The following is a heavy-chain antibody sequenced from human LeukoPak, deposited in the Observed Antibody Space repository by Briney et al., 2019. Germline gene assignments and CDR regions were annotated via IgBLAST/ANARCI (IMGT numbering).Heavy chain of an antibody. CDR2: IFYDGSNK. J-gene: IGHJ4*02. CDR1: GFIFSSYA. D-gene: IGHD1-1*01. Sequence: PGGSLRLSCAASGFIFSSYAMHWVRQAPGKGLEWVAVIFYDGSNKYYAESVKGRFTISRDNSKNTLYLQMNSLGPEDTAVYYCAKDRSTTGTIFDYWGQGTLVTVSS. CDR3: AKDRSTTGTIFDY. V-gene: IGHV3-30*18.